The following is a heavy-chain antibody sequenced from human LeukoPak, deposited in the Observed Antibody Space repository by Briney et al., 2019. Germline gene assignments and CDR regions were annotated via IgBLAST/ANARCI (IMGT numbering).Heavy chain of an antibody. CDR2: ITGTSSTI. D-gene: IGHD5-18*01. V-gene: IGHV3-48*04. CDR3: ARWDTAMVTVDY. CDR1: GFTFSSYA. Sequence: GGSLRLSCAASGFTFSSYAMHWVRQAPGKGPEWVSYITGTSSTIYYADSVKGRFTMSRDNAKNSLYLQMNSLRAEDTAVYYCARWDTAMVTVDYWGQGTLVTVSS. J-gene: IGHJ4*02.